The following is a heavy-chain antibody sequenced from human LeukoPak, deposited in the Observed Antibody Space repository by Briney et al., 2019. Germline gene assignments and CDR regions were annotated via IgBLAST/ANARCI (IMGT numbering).Heavy chain of an antibody. CDR2: ISSSSSII. J-gene: IGHJ4*02. V-gene: IGHV3-21*01. Sequence: KPGGSLRHSCAASGFTFSSYSMNWVRQAPGRGGEGVSSISSSSSIIYYADSVKGRFTISRDNAKNSLYLQMNSLRAEDTAVYYCARDLFDDYSLDYWGQGTLVTVSS. CDR1: GFTFSSYS. CDR3: ARDLFDDYSLDY. D-gene: IGHD3-16*01.